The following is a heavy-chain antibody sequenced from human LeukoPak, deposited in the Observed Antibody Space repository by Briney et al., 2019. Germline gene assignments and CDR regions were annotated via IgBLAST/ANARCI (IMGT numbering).Heavy chain of an antibody. J-gene: IGHJ4*02. CDR1: GFTFSNYE. CDR2: ISSSGSTI. CDR3: AKEGDYGGHLDY. Sequence: GGSLRLSCAASGFTFSNYEMNWVRQAPGKGLEWVSYISSSGSTIYYADSVKGRFTISRDNSKNTLYLQMNSLRAEDTAVYYCAKEGDYGGHLDYWGQGTLVTVSS. D-gene: IGHD4-23*01. V-gene: IGHV3-48*03.